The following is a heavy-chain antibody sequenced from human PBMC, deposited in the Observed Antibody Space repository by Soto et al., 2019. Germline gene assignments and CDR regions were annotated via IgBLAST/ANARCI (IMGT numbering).Heavy chain of an antibody. J-gene: IGHJ5*02. CDR1: GFTFSSYS. CDR2: ISSSSSTI. CDR3: ARDEFGYIAAAGTGWFDP. D-gene: IGHD6-13*01. V-gene: IGHV3-48*02. Sequence: EVQLVESGGGLVQPGGSLRLSCAASGFTFSSYSMNWVRQAPGKGLEWVSYISSSSSTIYYEDSVKGRFTISRDNAKNSLYLQMNSLRDEDTAVYYCARDEFGYIAAAGTGWFDPWGQGTLVTVSS.